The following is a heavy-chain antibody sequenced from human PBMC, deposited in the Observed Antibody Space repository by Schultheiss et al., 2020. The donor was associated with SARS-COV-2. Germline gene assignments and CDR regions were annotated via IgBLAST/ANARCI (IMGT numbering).Heavy chain of an antibody. J-gene: IGHJ3*02. CDR2: IYWDDDK. D-gene: IGHD6-6*01. CDR1: GFSLSTSGVG. CDR3: AHRSDSSSSDAFDI. V-gene: IGHV2-70*12. Sequence: SGPTLVKPTQTLTLTCTFSGFSLSTSGVGVGWIRQPPGKALEWLALIYWDDDKYYSTSLKTRLTISKDTSKNQVVLTMTNMDPVDTATYYCAHRSDSSSSDAFDIWGQGTMVTV.